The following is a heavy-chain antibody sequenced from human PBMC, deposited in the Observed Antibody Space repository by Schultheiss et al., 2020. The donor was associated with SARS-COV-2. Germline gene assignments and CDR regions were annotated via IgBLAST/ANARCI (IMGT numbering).Heavy chain of an antibody. D-gene: IGHD6-6*01. Sequence: SETLSLTCTVSGGSISSYYWSWIRQPAGKGLEWIGEINHSGSTNYNPSLKSRVTISVDTSKNQFSLKLSSVTAADTAVYYCARVSSIAPRPVDYWGQGTLVTVSS. CDR3: ARVSSIAPRPVDY. CDR2: INHSGST. CDR1: GGSISSYY. J-gene: IGHJ4*02. V-gene: IGHV4-34*01.